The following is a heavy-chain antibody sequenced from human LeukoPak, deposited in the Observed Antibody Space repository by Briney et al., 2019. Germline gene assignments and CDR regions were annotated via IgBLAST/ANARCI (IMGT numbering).Heavy chain of an antibody. CDR1: GYTVTSYD. Sequence: ASVKVSCKASGYTVTSYDINWVRQATGQGLEWMGWMNPNSGNTGYAQKFQGRVTMARNTSISTAYMELSSLRSEDTAVYYCARNLLLWFGESSSDCFDPWGQGTLVTVSS. J-gene: IGHJ5*02. CDR3: ARNLLLWFGESSSDCFDP. D-gene: IGHD3-10*01. CDR2: MNPNSGNT. V-gene: IGHV1-8*01.